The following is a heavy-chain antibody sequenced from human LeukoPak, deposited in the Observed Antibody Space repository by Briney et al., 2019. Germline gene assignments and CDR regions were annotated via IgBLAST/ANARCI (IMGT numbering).Heavy chain of an antibody. CDR3: ARDSDIAALDY. V-gene: IGHV3-7*01. J-gene: IGHJ4*02. Sequence: GGSLRLSCAASGFTFSSYWMSWVRQAPGKGLEWVANIKQDGSEKYYEDSVKGRFTISRDNAKNSLYLQMNSLRAEDTAVYYCARDSDIAALDYWGQGTLVTVSS. CDR1: GFTFSSYW. D-gene: IGHD6-6*01. CDR2: IKQDGSEK.